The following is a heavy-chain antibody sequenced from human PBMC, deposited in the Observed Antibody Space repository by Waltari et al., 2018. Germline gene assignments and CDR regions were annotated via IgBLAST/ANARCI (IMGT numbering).Heavy chain of an antibody. CDR3: TRNPGY. V-gene: IGHV3-74*03. Sequence: EVQLVNSGGGLVQPGGSLRLSCAASDFFTDYWLDWVRQAPGKGLVWVSRMKTDWTSITYADSVKGRFTISRDSAKNTYYLQMNSLRAEDTAVYYCTRNPGYWGQGTLVTVSS. J-gene: IGHJ4*02. CDR2: MKTDWTSI. CDR1: DFFTDYW.